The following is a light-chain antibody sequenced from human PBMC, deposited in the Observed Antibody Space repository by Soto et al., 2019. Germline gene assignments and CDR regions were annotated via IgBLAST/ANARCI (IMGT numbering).Light chain of an antibody. V-gene: IGLV2-14*01. CDR2: EVS. CDR1: SSDVGGYNY. CDR3: SSYTSSSTLIV. J-gene: IGLJ1*01. Sequence: QSALTQPAAVSGSPGQSITISCTGTSSDVGGYNYVSWYQQHPGKAPQLVIYEVSNRPSGVSNRLSGSKSGNTASLTISGLQAEDEADYYCSSYTSSSTLIVFGTGTKLTVL.